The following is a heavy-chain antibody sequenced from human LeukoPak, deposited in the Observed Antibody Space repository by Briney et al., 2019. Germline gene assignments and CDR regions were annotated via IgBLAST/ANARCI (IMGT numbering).Heavy chain of an antibody. CDR3: ARVNNWGKASDI. Sequence: GGSLRLSCAASGFTFSNYWMTWVRQAPGKGLVWVSRINTDGSSTSYADSVKGRFTISRDNAKNTLYLQMNSLRAEDTAVYYCARVNNWGKASDIWGQGTMVTVSS. CDR2: INTDGSST. CDR1: GFTFSNYW. D-gene: IGHD7-27*01. V-gene: IGHV3-74*01. J-gene: IGHJ3*02.